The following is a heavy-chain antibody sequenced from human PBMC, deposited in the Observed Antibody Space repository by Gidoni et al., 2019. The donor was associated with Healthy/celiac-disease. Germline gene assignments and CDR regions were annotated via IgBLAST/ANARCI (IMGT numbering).Heavy chain of an antibody. D-gene: IGHD3-9*01. J-gene: IGHJ3*02. CDR3: AREEDYDILTGYYRVGAFDI. CDR2: ISSSSSYI. CDR1: GFTFSSYS. V-gene: IGHV3-21*01. Sequence: EVQLVESGGGLVKPGGSLRLSCAASGFTFSSYSMNWVRQAPGKGLEWVSSISSSSSYIYYADSVKGRFTISRDNAKNSLYLQMNSLRAEDTAVYYCAREEDYDILTGYYRVGAFDIWGQGTMVTVSS.